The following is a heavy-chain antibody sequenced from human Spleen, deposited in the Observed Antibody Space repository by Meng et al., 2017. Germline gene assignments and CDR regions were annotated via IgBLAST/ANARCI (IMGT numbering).Heavy chain of an antibody. CDR1: GGSFSGYY. CDR2: ISHSGST. D-gene: IGHD6-19*01. CDR3: ARGAYSSGWYPSSLYYYYGMDV. Sequence: SETLSLTCAVYGGSFSGYYWSWIRQPPGKGLEWIGDISHSGSTNYNPSLKSRVTISVDTSKNQFSLKLSSVTAADTAVYYCARGAYSSGWYPSSLYYYYGMDVWGQGTTVTVSS. J-gene: IGHJ6*02. V-gene: IGHV4-34*01.